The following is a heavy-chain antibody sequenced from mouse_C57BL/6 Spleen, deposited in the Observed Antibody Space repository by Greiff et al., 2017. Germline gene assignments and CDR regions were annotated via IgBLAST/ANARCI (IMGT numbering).Heavy chain of an antibody. CDR1: GYTFTSYW. CDR2: IDPSDSYT. D-gene: IGHD2-2*01. CDR3: ARAVNSWFAY. J-gene: IGHJ3*01. V-gene: IGHV1-50*01. Sequence: QVQLQQPGAELVKPGASVKLSCKASGYTFTSYWMQWVKQRPGQGLEWIGEIDPSDSYTNYNQKFKGKATLTVDTSSSTAYMQLSSLTSKDSAVYYCARAVNSWFAYWGQGTLVTVSA.